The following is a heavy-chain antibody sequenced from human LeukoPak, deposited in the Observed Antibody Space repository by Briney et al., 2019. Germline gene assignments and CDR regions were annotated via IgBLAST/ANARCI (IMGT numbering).Heavy chain of an antibody. Sequence: GGSLRLSCAASGFTFSSYGMHWVRQAPGKGLEWVAFIRYDGSNKYYADSVRGRFTISRDNSKNTLYLQMNSLRAEDTAVYYCARVLGGSYYLFDYWGQGALVTVSS. V-gene: IGHV3-30*02. CDR1: GFTFSSYG. J-gene: IGHJ4*02. CDR3: ARVLGGSYYLFDY. D-gene: IGHD1-26*01. CDR2: IRYDGSNK.